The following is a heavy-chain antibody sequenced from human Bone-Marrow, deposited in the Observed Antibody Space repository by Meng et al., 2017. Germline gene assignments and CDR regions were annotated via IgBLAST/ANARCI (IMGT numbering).Heavy chain of an antibody. J-gene: IGHJ4*01. V-gene: IGHV3-15*01. CDR3: SGHVDY. CDR1: GFTFSNAW. Sequence: EVRLVGPGGGLGKPGGSLRLSCAASGFTFSNAWMTWVRQAPGKGLEWIGRMKSNVDGGTVDYAAAVKGRFFISRDDSENTFYLQMNSLKTEDTAVYYCSGHVDYWGHGTLVTVSS. CDR2: MKSNVDGGTV.